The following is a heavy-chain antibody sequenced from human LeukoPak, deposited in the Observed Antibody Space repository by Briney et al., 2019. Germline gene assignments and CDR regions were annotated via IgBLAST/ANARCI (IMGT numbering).Heavy chain of an antibody. V-gene: IGHV3-21*01. CDR1: GFTFSSYS. CDR2: ISSSSSYI. D-gene: IGHD2-15*01. J-gene: IGHJ4*02. CDR3: ARDRTIGYCSGGSCSGPLDY. Sequence: GGSLRLSCAASGFTFSSYSMNWVRQAPGKGLEWVSSISSSSSYIYYADSVKGRFTISRDNAKNSLYLQMNSLRAEDTAVYYCARDRTIGYCSGGSCSGPLDYWGQGTLVTVSS.